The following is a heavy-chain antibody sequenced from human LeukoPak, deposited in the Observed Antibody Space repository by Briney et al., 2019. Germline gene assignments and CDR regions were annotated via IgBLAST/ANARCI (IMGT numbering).Heavy chain of an antibody. D-gene: IGHD2-8*01. CDR3: ARQNGLPDDAFDI. V-gene: IGHV4-39*01. J-gene: IGHJ3*02. Sequence: SETLSLTCTVSGGSFSSSSYYWGWIRQPPGKGLEWIGSIYYSGSTYYNPSLKSRVTISVDTSKNQFSLKLSSVTAADTAVYYCARQNGLPDDAFDIWGQGTMVTVSS. CDR2: IYYSGST. CDR1: GGSFSSSSYY.